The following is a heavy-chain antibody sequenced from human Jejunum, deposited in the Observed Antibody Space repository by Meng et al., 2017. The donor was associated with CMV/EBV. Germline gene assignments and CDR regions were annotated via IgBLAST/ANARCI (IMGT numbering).Heavy chain of an antibody. D-gene: IGHD6-13*01. J-gene: IGHJ4*02. Sequence: LKVGDSGPCLGNPPGTLSLPCTMSGASIRDVSYYWGCIRQPPGKGLEWIGSVYYSGSTYYTPSLESRVTISVDTSKNKFSLKLTSVTAADTDKYYCARDPTPAGSDYWGRGTLVTVSS. CDR3: ARDPTPAGSDY. V-gene: IGHV4-39*07. CDR2: VYYSGST. CDR1: GASIRDVSYY.